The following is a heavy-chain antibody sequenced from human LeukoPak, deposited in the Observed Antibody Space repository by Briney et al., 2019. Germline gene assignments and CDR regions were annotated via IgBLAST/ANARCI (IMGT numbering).Heavy chain of an antibody. V-gene: IGHV4-34*01. CDR1: GGSFSGYY. J-gene: IGHJ4*02. CDR3: ARGRSWSPRFDY. Sequence: SETLSLTCAVYGGSFSGYYWSWIRQPPGKGLEWIGEINHSGSTNYNPSLKSRVTISVDTSKNQFSLKLSPVTAADTAVYYCARGRSWSPRFDYWGQGTLVTVSS. CDR2: INHSGST. D-gene: IGHD6-6*01.